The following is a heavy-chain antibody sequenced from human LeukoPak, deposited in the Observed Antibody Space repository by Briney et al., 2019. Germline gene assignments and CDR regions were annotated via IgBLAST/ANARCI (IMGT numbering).Heavy chain of an antibody. D-gene: IGHD2-2*01. CDR2: IKQDGSEK. CDR3: ARVAEYQPFDY. J-gene: IGHJ4*02. V-gene: IGHV3-7*01. Sequence: GGSLRLSRAASGFTFSSYWMAWVRQAPGKGLEWVANIKQDGSEKYYVDSVKGRFTISRDNAKNSLYLQMNSLRAEDTAVYYCARVAEYQPFDYWGQGTLVTVSS. CDR1: GFTFSSYW.